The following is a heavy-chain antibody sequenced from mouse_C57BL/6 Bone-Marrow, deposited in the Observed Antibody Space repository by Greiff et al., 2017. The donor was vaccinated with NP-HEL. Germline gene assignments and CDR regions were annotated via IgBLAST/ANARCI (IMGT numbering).Heavy chain of an antibody. CDR3: AQMGQRFAY. CDR1: GYTFTSYW. CDR2: IDPSDSYT. J-gene: IGHJ3*01. D-gene: IGHD4-1*02. V-gene: IGHV1-59*01. Sequence: QVQLQQPGAELVRPGTSVKLSCKASGYTFTSYWMHWVKQRPGQGLEWIGVIDPSDSYTNYNQKFKGKATLTVDTSSSTAYMQLSSLTSEDSAVYNCAQMGQRFAYWGQETLVTVSA.